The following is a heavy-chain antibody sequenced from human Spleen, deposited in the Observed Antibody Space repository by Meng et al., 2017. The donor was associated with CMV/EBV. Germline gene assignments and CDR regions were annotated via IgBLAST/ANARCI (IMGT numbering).Heavy chain of an antibody. CDR1: GFTFSSYS. CDR2: ISSSSSYI. CDR3: ASGQDNYGGNVPLFDY. Sequence: GESLKISCAASGFTFSSYSMNWVRQAPGKGLEWVSSISSSSSYIYYADSVKGRFTISRDNAKNSLYLQMNSLRAEDTAVYYCASGQDNYGGNVPLFDYWGQGTLVTVSS. D-gene: IGHD4-23*01. V-gene: IGHV3-21*01. J-gene: IGHJ4*02.